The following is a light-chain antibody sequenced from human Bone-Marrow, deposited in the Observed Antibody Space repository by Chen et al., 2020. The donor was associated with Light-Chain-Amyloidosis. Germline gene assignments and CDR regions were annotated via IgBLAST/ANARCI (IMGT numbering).Light chain of an antibody. CDR2: DAS. V-gene: IGKV3-11*01. CDR1: QSVSSY. Sequence: EIVLTQSPATLSLSPGERATLSCRASQSVSSYLAWYQQKPGQAPRLLIYDASNRATGIPARFSGSGSGTDFTLTISSLVPEDFAVYYCQQRSSWRTFGGGTRVEIK. J-gene: IGKJ4*01. CDR3: QQRSSWRT.